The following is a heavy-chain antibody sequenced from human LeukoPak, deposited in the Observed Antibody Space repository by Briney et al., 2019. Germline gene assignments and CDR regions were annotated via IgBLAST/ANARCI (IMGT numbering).Heavy chain of an antibody. CDR2: INPNSGGT. J-gene: IGHJ5*02. V-gene: IGHV1-2*06. D-gene: IGHD3-3*01. Sequence: ASVKVSCKASGYTFTGYYMHWVRQAPGQGLEWMGRINPNSGGTNYAQKFQGRVTMTRDTSISTAYMELSRLRSDDTAVYYCARVKIFGVAISNWFDPWGQGTLVTVSS. CDR1: GYTFTGYY. CDR3: ARVKIFGVAISNWFDP.